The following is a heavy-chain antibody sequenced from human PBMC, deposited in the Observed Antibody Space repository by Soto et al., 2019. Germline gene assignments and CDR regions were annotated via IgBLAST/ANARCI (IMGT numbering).Heavy chain of an antibody. J-gene: IGHJ4*02. CDR3: AREITIVTGYYMGLDY. CDR2: IYDDGSA. CDR1: GDSIGGYY. Sequence: SETLSLTCAVSGDSIGGYYWNWIRQPPGKGLEWIAHIYDDGSANYNPSLKSRVAISADTSKNQISLNLRSVTAADTAVYYCAREITIVTGYYMGLDYWGQAILVTFSS. V-gene: IGHV4-59*01. D-gene: IGHD3-9*01.